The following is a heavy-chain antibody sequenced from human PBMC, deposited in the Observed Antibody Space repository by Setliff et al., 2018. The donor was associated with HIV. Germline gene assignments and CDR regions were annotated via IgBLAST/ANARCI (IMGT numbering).Heavy chain of an antibody. D-gene: IGHD4-17*01. CDR1: GYTFTKYG. Sequence: SVKVSCKTSGYTFTKYGITWVRQAPGQGLEWMGGIIPFLGKVNHTQKFQGRLTITADKSTSTSHMELSSLRSEDTAMYYCARADYGGPFDYWGQGTLVTVSS. CDR3: ARADYGGPFDY. CDR2: IIPFLGKV. J-gene: IGHJ4*02. V-gene: IGHV1-69*10.